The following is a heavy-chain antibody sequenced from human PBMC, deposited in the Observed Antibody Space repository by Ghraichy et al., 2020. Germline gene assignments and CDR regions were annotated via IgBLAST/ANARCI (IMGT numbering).Heavy chain of an antibody. CDR1: GYSLSESP. CDR2: FDPDEGEA. V-gene: IGHV1-24*01. D-gene: IGHD4-17*01. J-gene: IGHJ6*02. CDR3: ATVAVAGDYVLYYQYAMDG. Sequence: ASVKVSCKASGYSLSESPMHWVRQAPGKGLEWMGRFDPDEGEAIYAQRFQGRVTLTEDTSTDTAYLVLSSLTYDDTAIYYCATVAVAGDYVLYYQYAMDGWGQVNTVNVSS.